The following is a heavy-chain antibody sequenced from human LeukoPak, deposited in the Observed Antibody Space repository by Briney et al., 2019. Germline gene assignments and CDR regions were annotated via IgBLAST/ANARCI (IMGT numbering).Heavy chain of an antibody. CDR1: GFTFSSYW. D-gene: IGHD3-9*01. J-gene: IGHJ3*02. CDR3: AREGTYYDILTGYDAFDI. V-gene: IGHV3-74*01. CDR2: INSDGSST. Sequence: GGSLRLSCAASGFTFSSYWMHWVRQAPGKGLVWVSRINSDGSSTSYADSVKGRFTISRDSAKNTLYLQMNSLRAEDTAVYYCAREGTYYDILTGYDAFDIWGQGTMVTVSS.